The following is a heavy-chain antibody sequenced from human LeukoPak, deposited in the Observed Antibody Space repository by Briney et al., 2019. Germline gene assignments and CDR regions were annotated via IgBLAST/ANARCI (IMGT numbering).Heavy chain of an antibody. CDR2: INHSGST. Sequence: SETLSLTCAVYGGSFSGYYWSWIRQPPGKGLEWIGEINHSGSTNYNPSLKSRVTISVDTSKNQFSLKLSSVTAADTAVYYCARARVDYYSSHPFDYWGQGTLVTVSS. CDR1: GGSFSGYY. D-gene: IGHD6-13*01. V-gene: IGHV4-34*01. CDR3: ARARVDYYSSHPFDY. J-gene: IGHJ4*02.